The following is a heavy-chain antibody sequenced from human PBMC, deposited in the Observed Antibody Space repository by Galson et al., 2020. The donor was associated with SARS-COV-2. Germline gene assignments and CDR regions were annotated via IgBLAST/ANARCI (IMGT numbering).Heavy chain of an antibody. CDR2: ISYDGTTR. J-gene: IGHJ5*02. CDR1: GFTFSSSA. V-gene: IGHV3-30*04. D-gene: IGHD3-10*01. CDR3: ARETDDHNRSWYDN. Sequence: QLGESLKISCAASGFTFSSSAMHWVRQAPGKGLEWVAIISYDGTTRYKSDSVKGRFTVSRDISKNTLYLQMNRLRPEDTGVYYCARETDDHNRSWYDNWGQGTLVTVSP.